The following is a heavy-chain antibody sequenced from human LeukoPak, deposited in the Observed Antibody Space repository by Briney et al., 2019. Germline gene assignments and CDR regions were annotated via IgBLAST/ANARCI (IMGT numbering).Heavy chain of an antibody. V-gene: IGHV3-30*02. CDR2: IWYDGSNK. Sequence: GGSLRLSCAESGFTFSSYGMHWVRQAPGKGLEWVTFIWYDGSNKYYADSVKGRFTISRDNSKNTLYLQMNSLRAEDTAVYYCAKDPYTAMVTDYYYMDVWGKGTTVTVSS. CDR3: AKDPYTAMVTDYYYMDV. CDR1: GFTFSSYG. D-gene: IGHD5-18*01. J-gene: IGHJ6*03.